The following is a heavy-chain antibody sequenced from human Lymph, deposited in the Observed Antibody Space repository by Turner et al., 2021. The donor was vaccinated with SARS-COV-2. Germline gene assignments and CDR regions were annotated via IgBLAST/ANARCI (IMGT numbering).Heavy chain of an antibody. CDR2: INPNSGGT. CDR1: GYTFPGYN. V-gene: IGHV1-2*02. Sequence: QVQLVQSGAEVKKPGASVKVSCKASGYTFPGYNLHWVRQAPGQGLEWMGWINPNSGGTNYAQKFQGRVTMTRDTSISTAYMELSRLRSDDTAVYYCARDVERYNDFWSGYSGGYGLDVWGQGTTVTVSS. J-gene: IGHJ6*02. D-gene: IGHD3-3*01. CDR3: ARDVERYNDFWSGYSGGYGLDV.